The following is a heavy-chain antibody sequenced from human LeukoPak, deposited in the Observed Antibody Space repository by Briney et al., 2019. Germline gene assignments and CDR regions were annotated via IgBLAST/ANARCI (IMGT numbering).Heavy chain of an antibody. CDR3: ARGPNHYYYMDV. Sequence: GASVKVSCKASGYTLRSYGITWVRQAPGQGLEWMGWISAYNGNTKYPQKLQGRVTMTTDTSTSTVYMELSRLTSDDTAVYFCARGPNHYYYMDVWGTGTTVTVSS. V-gene: IGHV1-18*01. CDR2: ISAYNGNT. CDR1: GYTLRSYG. J-gene: IGHJ6*03. D-gene: IGHD2-8*01.